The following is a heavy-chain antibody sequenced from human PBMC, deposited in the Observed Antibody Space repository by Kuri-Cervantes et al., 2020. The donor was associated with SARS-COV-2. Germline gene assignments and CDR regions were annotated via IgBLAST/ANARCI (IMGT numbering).Heavy chain of an antibody. CDR1: GFTFSSYA. Sequence: GESLKISCAASGFTFSSYAMHWVRQAPGKGLEWVAVISYDGSNKYYADSVKGRFTISRDNSKNTLYLQMNSLRAEDTAVYYCARDGVGGYCSGGSCYEDDAFDIWGQGTMVTVSS. CDR2: ISYDGSNK. J-gene: IGHJ3*02. CDR3: ARDGVGGYCSGGSCYEDDAFDI. V-gene: IGHV3-30-3*01. D-gene: IGHD2-15*01.